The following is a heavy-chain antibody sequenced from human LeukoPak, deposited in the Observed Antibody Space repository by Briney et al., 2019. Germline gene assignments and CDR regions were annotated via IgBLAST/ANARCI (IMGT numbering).Heavy chain of an antibody. D-gene: IGHD3-3*01. CDR3: AKDRTSIYGVVIPFDH. J-gene: IGHJ4*02. CDR1: GFTFSSYG. V-gene: IGHV3-30*02. CDR2: IRYDGSNK. Sequence: PGGSLRLSCAASGFTFSSYGMHWVRQAPGKGLEWVAFIRYDGSNKYYADSVKGRFTISRDNSKNTLYLQMNSLRAEDTAVYYCAKDRTSIYGVVIPFDHWGQGTLVTVSS.